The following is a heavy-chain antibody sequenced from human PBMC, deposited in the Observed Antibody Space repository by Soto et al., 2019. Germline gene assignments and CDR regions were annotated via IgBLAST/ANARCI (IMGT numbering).Heavy chain of an antibody. CDR2: IRSKANSYAT. CDR1: GFTFSGSA. D-gene: IGHD2-15*01. V-gene: IGHV3-73*01. Sequence: GGSLRLSCAASGFTFSGSAMHWVRQASGKGLEWVGRIRSKANSYATAYAASVKGRFTISRDDSKNTAYLQMNSLKTEDTAVYYCTRQTTPYCSGGSCENAFDIWGQGTMVTVSS. J-gene: IGHJ3*02. CDR3: TRQTTPYCSGGSCENAFDI.